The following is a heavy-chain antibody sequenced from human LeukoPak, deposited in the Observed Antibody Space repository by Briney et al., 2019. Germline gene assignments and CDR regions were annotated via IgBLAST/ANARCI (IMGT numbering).Heavy chain of an antibody. CDR1: GYTFTSYY. J-gene: IGHJ4*02. CDR3: AREVGDYYDSSGQIYFDY. Sequence: ASVTVSCKASGYTFTSYYMHWVRQAPGQGLEWMGIINPSGGSTSYAQKFQGRVTMTRDTSTSTVYMELSSLRSEDTAVYYCAREVGDYYDSSGQIYFDYWGQGTLVTVSS. V-gene: IGHV1-46*01. CDR2: INPSGGST. D-gene: IGHD3-22*01.